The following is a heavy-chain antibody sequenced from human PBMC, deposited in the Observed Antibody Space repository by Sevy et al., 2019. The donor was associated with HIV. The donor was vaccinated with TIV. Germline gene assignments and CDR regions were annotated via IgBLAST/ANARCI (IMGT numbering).Heavy chain of an antibody. CDR2: IKQDGSEK. V-gene: IGHV3-7*01. J-gene: IGHJ6*02. CDR3: ARDPHCSSTSCPYYYYYGMDV. CDR1: GFTFSSYW. Sequence: GGSLRLSCAASGFTFSSYWMSWVRQAPGKGLEWVANIKQDGSEKYYVDSVKGRFTISRDNAKNSLYLQMNSLRAEDTAVYYCARDPHCSSTSCPYYYYYGMDVWGQGTTVTVSS. D-gene: IGHD2-2*01.